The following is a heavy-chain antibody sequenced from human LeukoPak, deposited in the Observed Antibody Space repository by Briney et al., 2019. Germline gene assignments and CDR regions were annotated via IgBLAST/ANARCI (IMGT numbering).Heavy chain of an antibody. D-gene: IGHD6-19*01. J-gene: IGHJ4*02. CDR1: GFTFSAFS. CDR3: ATGYTSGTRIDY. Sequence: GSLRLSCAASGFTFSAFSMNWVRQAPGKGLEWVSAISSSSDIYYTDSVKGRFTVSRDNANNFLYLQVSSLRAEDTAVYYCATGYTSGTRIDYWGQGTLVSVSS. CDR2: ISSSSDI. V-gene: IGHV3-69-1*01.